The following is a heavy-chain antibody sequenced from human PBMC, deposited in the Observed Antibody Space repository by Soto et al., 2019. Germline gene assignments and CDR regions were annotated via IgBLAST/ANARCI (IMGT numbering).Heavy chain of an antibody. CDR3: ARHLGYDSSGYYRNWFGP. J-gene: IGHJ5*02. CDR2: IYYSGST. Sequence: PSETLSLTCTVSGGSISSYYWSWIRQPPGKGLEWIGYIYYSGSTNYNPSLKSRVTISVDTSKNHFSLKLSSVTAADTAVYYCARHLGYDSSGYYRNWFGPWGQGTLVTVSS. CDR1: GGSISSYY. V-gene: IGHV4-59*08. D-gene: IGHD3-22*01.